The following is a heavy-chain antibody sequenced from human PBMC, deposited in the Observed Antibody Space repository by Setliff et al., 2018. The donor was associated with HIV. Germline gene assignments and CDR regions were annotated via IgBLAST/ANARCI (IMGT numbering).Heavy chain of an antibody. Sequence: SVKVSCKASGGSVTTYGITWVRQAPGQGLEWMGGIIPIFGTTKYAQKFQGRVTISADESARTANMELSSLTVEDTAVYFCERPWGGLVQTANYFDSWGQGTRVTSPQ. D-gene: IGHD3-3*01. CDR1: GGSVTTYG. CDR2: IIPIFGTT. J-gene: IGHJ4*02. V-gene: IGHV1-69*13. CDR3: ERPWGGLVQTANYFDS.